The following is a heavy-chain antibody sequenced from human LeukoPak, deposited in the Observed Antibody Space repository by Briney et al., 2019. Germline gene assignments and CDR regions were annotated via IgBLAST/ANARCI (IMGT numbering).Heavy chain of an antibody. Sequence: SETLSLTCTVSGGSISSGSYYWGWIRQPGGKGLEWIGRIYNSGITNYNPSLNSRVTISVDTSKNQFSLKLSSVTAADTAVYYCAREVTIFGVVTRARFDPWGQGTLVTVSS. J-gene: IGHJ5*02. CDR2: IYNSGIT. CDR3: AREVTIFGVVTRARFDP. V-gene: IGHV4-61*02. CDR1: GGSISSGSYY. D-gene: IGHD3-3*01.